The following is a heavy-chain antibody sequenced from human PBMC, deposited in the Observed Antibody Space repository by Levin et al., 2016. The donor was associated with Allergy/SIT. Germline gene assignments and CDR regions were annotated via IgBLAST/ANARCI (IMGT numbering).Heavy chain of an antibody. Sequence: GESLKISCAASGFTFNYYEMNWVRRAPGTGLEWLSYISSNGDTIYYGDSVRGRFTISRDNTKSSLYLQMNSLRPEDTAIYYCARAQHLCGGDCSGMDVWGQGTTVTVSS. D-gene: IGHD2-21*01. V-gene: IGHV3-48*03. CDR3: ARAQHLCGGDCSGMDV. CDR1: GFTFNYYE. CDR2: ISSNGDTI. J-gene: IGHJ6*02.